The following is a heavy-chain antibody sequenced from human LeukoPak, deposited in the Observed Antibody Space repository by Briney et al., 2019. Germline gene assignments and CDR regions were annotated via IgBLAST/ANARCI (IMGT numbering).Heavy chain of an antibody. Sequence: SETLSLTCVVSGGSLSTHHWSWIRQSPGRGLEWIGYISDSGSTNYNPSLKSRVTISVDTSKNQFSLMLSSVTAADTAVYYCARGYDSSAYYPFNYWGQGTLVTVSS. V-gene: IGHV4-59*11. J-gene: IGHJ4*02. CDR2: ISDSGST. CDR1: GGSLSTHH. CDR3: ARGYDSSAYYPFNY. D-gene: IGHD3-22*01.